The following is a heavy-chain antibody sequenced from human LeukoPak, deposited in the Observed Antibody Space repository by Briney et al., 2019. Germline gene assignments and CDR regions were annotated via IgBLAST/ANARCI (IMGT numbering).Heavy chain of an antibody. V-gene: IGHV3-20*04. J-gene: IGHJ4*02. Sequence: GGSLRLSCATSGFSFDDFAMSWVRQAPGRGLEWVSGVTASGDDRGYVDSVKGGFTVSRDNAKNSLYLDMNSLRAEDTALYYCARELRFWAEVASSRGPADYWGQGTLVTVSS. CDR3: ARELRFWAEVASSRGPADY. CDR1: GFSFDDFA. CDR2: VTASGDDR. D-gene: IGHD3/OR15-3a*01.